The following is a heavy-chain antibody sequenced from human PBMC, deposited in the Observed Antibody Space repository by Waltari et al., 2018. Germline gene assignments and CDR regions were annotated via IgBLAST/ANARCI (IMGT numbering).Heavy chain of an antibody. V-gene: IGHV3-9*03. CDR3: AKEPYRFGDPGAFDI. CDR2: ISWNSGSI. CDR1: GFTLDDYA. J-gene: IGHJ3*02. Sequence: EVQLVESGGGLVQPGRSLRLSCAASGFTLDDYAMHWVRQAPGKGLAWVSGISWNSGSIGDADSVKGRFTISRDNAKNSLYLQMNSLMAEDMALYYCAKEPYRFGDPGAFDIWGQGTMVTVSS. D-gene: IGHD3-10*01.